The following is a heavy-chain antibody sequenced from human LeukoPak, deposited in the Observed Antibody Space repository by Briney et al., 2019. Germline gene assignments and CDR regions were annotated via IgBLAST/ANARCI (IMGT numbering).Heavy chain of an antibody. CDR2: ISSSSSTI. CDR1: GFTFRNYG. Sequence: GGSLRLSCVTSGFTFRNYGMNWVRQAPGKGLELEWVSYISSSSSTIYYADSVRGRFTISRDNAKNSLYLQMNSLRDEDTAVYYCAREYLGAFDIWGQGTMVTVSS. J-gene: IGHJ3*02. CDR3: AREYLGAFDI. V-gene: IGHV3-48*02. D-gene: IGHD3-16*01.